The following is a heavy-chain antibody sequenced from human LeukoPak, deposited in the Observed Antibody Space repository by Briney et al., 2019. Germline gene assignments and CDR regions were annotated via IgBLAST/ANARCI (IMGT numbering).Heavy chain of an antibody. CDR1: GFTFSSYW. V-gene: IGHV3-7*01. D-gene: IGHD3-10*01. CDR2: IKQDGSET. Sequence: GGSLRLSCAASGFTFSSYWMSWVRQAPGKGLEWVANIKQDGSETYYADSVKGRFTISRDNAKNSLNLQMNSLRAEDTAVYYCTRDRLVIGYWGQGTLVTVSS. J-gene: IGHJ4*02. CDR3: TRDRLVIGY.